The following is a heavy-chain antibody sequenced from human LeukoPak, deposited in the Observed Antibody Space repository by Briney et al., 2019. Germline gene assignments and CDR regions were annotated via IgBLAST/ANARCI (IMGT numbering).Heavy chain of an antibody. Sequence: SVKVSCKASGYTFTSYGISWVRQAPGQGLEWMGGIIPIFGTSNYAQKLQGRVTISTDESTSTAYMEVSSLRSEDTAIYYCARGLDASMETAYDYWGQGTLVTVSS. D-gene: IGHD5-18*01. CDR3: ARGLDASMETAYDY. CDR2: IIPIFGTS. CDR1: GYTFTSYG. V-gene: IGHV1-69*05. J-gene: IGHJ4*02.